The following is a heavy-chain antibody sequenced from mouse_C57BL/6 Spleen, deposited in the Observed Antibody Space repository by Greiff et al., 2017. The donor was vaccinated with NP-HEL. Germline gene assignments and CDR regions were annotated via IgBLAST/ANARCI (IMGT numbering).Heavy chain of an antibody. CDR2: INPNNGGT. J-gene: IGHJ2*01. V-gene: IGHV1-22*01. CDR3: ARFAYYSNVFDY. Sequence: EVQLQQSGPELVKPGASVKMSCKASGYTFTDYNMHWVRQSHGKSLEWIGYINPNNGGTSYNQKFKGKATLTVNKSSSTAYMELRSLTSEDSAVYYCARFAYYSNVFDYWGQGTTLTVSS. D-gene: IGHD2-5*01. CDR1: GYTFTDYN.